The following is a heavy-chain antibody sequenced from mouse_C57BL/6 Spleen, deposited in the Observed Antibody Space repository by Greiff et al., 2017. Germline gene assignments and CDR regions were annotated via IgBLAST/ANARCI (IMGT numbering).Heavy chain of an antibody. CDR2: INPSSGYT. CDR1: GYTFTSYT. D-gene: IGHD1-1*01. V-gene: IGHV1-4*01. CDR3: ARADYGSSRADY. J-gene: IGHJ2*01. Sequence: VQLKQSGAELARPGASVKMSCKASGYTFTSYTMHWVKQRPGQGLEWIGYINPSSGYTKYNQKFKDKATLTADKSSSTAYMQLSSLTSEDSAVYYCARADYGSSRADYWGQGTTLTVSS.